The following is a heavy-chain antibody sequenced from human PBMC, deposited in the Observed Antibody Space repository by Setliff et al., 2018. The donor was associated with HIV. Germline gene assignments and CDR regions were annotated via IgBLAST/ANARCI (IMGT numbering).Heavy chain of an antibody. CDR2: INSATGGT. J-gene: IGHJ3*02. V-gene: IGHV1-2*04. CDR1: GGTFSSYA. CDR3: ARDYLHVFDI. Sequence: ASVKVSCKASGGTFSSYAISWVRQAPGQGLEWMGGINSATGGTNYAQNFQGWVTVTRDTSINTVYMELSSLKSDDTAVYYCARDYLHVFDIWGQGTMVTVSS.